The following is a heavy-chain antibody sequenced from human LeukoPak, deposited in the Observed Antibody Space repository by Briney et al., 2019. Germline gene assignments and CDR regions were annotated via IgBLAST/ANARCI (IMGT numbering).Heavy chain of an antibody. J-gene: IGHJ3*02. D-gene: IGHD3-22*01. V-gene: IGHV3-33*01. CDR2: IWNDGSEE. CDR3: ARENFYDSSGYEYAFDI. Sequence: GRSLRLSCVASGFTFSSYGMHWVRQAPGKGLEWVAIIWNDGSEEYYADSVKGRFTISRDNSRNTLYLQMNSLRAEDTAVYYCARENFYDSSGYEYAFDIWGQGTMVTVSS. CDR1: GFTFSSYG.